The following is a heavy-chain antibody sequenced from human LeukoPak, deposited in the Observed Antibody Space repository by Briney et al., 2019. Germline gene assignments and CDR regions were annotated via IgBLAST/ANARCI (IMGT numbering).Heavy chain of an antibody. CDR1: GHTFTSYG. V-gene: IGHV1-18*01. CDR2: ISAYNGNA. J-gene: IGHJ4*02. D-gene: IGHD3-9*01. CDR3: ASSLHYDILTGLDY. Sequence: ASVKVSCKASGHTFTSYGISWVRQAPGQGLEWMGWISAYNGNANYAQKLQGRVTMTTDTSTSTAYMELRSLRSDDTAVYYCASSLHYDILTGLDYWGQGTLVTVSS.